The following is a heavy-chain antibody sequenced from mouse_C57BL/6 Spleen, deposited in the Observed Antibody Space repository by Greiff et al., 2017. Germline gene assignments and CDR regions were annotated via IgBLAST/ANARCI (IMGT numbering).Heavy chain of an antibody. J-gene: IGHJ3*01. CDR2: INPSTGGT. D-gene: IGHD1-1*01. CDR3: AKLRFAY. Sequence: VHVKQSGPELVKPGASVKISCKASGYSFTGYYMNWVKQSPEKSLEWIGEINPSTGGTTYNQKFKAKATLTVDKSSSTAYMQLKSLTSEDSAVYYCAKLRFAYWGQGTLVTVSA. V-gene: IGHV1-42*01. CDR1: GYSFTGYY.